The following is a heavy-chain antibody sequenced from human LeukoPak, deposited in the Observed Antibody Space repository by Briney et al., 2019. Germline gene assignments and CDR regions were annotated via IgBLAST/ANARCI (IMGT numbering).Heavy chain of an antibody. V-gene: IGHV1-46*01. J-gene: IGHJ4*02. CDR2: INPSGGST. Sequence: ASVKVSCKASGYTFTSYYMHWARQAPGQWLEWMGIINPSGGSTSYAQKFQGRVTMTRDTSTSTVYMELSSLRSEDTAVYYCARIGYDFWSGYSLEYWGQGTLVTVSS. CDR3: ARIGYDFWSGYSLEY. CDR1: GYTFTSYY. D-gene: IGHD3-3*01.